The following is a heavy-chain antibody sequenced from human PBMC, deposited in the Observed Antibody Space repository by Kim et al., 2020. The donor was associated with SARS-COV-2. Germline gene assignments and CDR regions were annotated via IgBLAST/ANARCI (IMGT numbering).Heavy chain of an antibody. V-gene: IGHV1-3*01. CDR3: LGGFYFDY. J-gene: IGHJ4*02. Sequence: ASVKVSCKTSGHFFTRDSIHWVRQAPGQGLEWMGGIDCGNGNTIYSQKFQGRVTYTTDTSESTAYMELSFLRSEDSAGYYCLGGFYFDYWGQGTLVTVSS. CDR2: IDCGNGNT. D-gene: IGHD3-16*01. CDR1: GHFFTRDS.